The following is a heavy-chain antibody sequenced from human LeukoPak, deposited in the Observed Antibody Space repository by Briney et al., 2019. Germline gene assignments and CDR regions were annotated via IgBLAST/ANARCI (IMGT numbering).Heavy chain of an antibody. CDR3: ARGPTTSGSYNYFDY. Sequence: SETLSLTCTVSGGSISSYYWSWIRQPPGKGLEWIGYVYYSGSTNYNPSLESRVTISKDTSNQFSLELSSVTAADTAVYYCARGPTTSGSYNYFDYWGQGTLVTVSS. J-gene: IGHJ4*02. D-gene: IGHD1-26*01. CDR2: VYYSGST. CDR1: GGSISSYY. V-gene: IGHV4-59*08.